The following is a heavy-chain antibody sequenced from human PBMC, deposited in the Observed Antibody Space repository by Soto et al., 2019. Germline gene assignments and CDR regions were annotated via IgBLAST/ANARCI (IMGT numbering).Heavy chain of an antibody. V-gene: IGHV3-74*01. D-gene: IGHD2-15*01. CDR1: GFTFSDYW. Sequence: EVQLVESGGDLVQPGGSLRLSGAASGFTFSDYWMHWVRQVPGKGLVWVSRINTDGSGTSYADFVKGRFTISRDNDKNTLYLQMNSLSADDTAVYYCATLLLAGPDYWGQGTLVTVSS. CDR2: INTDGSGT. CDR3: ATLLLAGPDY. J-gene: IGHJ4*02.